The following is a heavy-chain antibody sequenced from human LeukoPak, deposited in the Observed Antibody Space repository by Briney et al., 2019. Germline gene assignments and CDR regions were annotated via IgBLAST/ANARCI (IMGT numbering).Heavy chain of an antibody. CDR3: ARESYGAQIDY. J-gene: IGHJ4*02. CDR1: GGTFSSYA. V-gene: IGHV1-69*05. D-gene: IGHD4-17*01. CDR2: IIPIFGTA. Sequence: ASVKVSCKASGGTFSSYAISWVRQAPGQGLEWMGGIIPIFGTANYAQKLQGRVTMTTDTSTSTAYMELRSLRSDDTAVYYCARESYGAQIDYWGQGTLVTVSS.